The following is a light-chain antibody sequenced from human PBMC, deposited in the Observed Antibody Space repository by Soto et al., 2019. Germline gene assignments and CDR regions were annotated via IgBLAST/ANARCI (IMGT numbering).Light chain of an antibody. CDR1: QSVRSY. J-gene: IGKJ1*01. V-gene: IGKV3-20*01. CDR3: QKYGSLSWT. CDR2: GES. Sequence: VLTQSPATLSLSPGESATLSCRASQSVRSYLAWSKQKNGQAPRLLIYGESSRATGIPDRFSGSGSGTDLNLTISRLEPEDFAVYYCQKYGSLSWTFGQGTKVDIK.